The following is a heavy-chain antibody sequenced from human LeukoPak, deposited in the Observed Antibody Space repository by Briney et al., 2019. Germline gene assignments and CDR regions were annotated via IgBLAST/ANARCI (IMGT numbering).Heavy chain of an antibody. V-gene: IGHV4-39*01. CDR3: ARHLEYATSGKAFDV. D-gene: IGHD3-3*01. CDR1: GGSINNSSSDY. CDR2: IYYTGST. J-gene: IGHJ3*01. Sequence: SETLSLTCTVSGGSINNSSSDYWAWLRHPPGKGLEWSGNIYYTGSTYYTSSVKSRVTMSVYTSKNVFSLTLKSLTSADTAVYYCARHLEYATSGKAFDVWGQGTLVSVSS.